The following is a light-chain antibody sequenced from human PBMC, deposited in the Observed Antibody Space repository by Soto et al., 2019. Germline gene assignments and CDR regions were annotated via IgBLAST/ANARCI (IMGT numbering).Light chain of an antibody. CDR1: QSVSSN. Sequence: EIVRTQSPATLSVSPGERATLSCRASQSVSSNLAWSQQKPCQAPRLLIYGASTRATGTPARFSGSGSGTEFTLTISSLQSEDFSVYYCQRYNNWPPLLGGGTKVEIK. V-gene: IGKV3-15*01. CDR3: QRYNNWPPL. CDR2: GAS. J-gene: IGKJ4*01.